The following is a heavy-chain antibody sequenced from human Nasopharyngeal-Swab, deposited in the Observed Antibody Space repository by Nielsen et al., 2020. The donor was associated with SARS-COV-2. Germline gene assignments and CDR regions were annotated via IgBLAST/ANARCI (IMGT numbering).Heavy chain of an antibody. D-gene: IGHD3-16*01. V-gene: IGHV3-30*03. CDR1: GFTFSSYG. Sequence: GGSLRLSCAASGFTFSSYGMHWVRQAPGKGLEWVAVISYDGSNKYYADSVKGRFTISRDNSKNTLYLQMNSLRAEDTAVYYCARGGSDLWGRGTLVTVSS. CDR3: ARGGSDL. CDR2: ISYDGSNK. J-gene: IGHJ2*01.